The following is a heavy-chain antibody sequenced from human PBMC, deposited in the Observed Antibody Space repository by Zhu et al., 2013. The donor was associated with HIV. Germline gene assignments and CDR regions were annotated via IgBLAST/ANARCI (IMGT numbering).Heavy chain of an antibody. CDR1: GFTFSSYG. Sequence: VQLVESGGGVVQPGRPLRLSCAASGFTFSSYGMHWVCQAPGRGLEWVAVISYDGSNKYYADSVKGRFTISRDNSKNTLYLQMNSLRAEDTALYYCAKDTQGIAAAGGLDYWGQGTLVTSPQ. D-gene: IGHD6-13*01. CDR3: AKDTQGIAAAGGLDY. J-gene: IGHJ4*02. CDR2: ISYDGSNK. V-gene: IGHV3-30*18.